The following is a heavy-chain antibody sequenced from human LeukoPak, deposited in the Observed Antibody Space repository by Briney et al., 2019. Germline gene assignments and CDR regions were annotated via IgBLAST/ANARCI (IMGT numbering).Heavy chain of an antibody. CDR3: ARVGYCSGGSCYSGYYYGMDV. D-gene: IGHD2-15*01. Sequence: GGSLRLSCAASGFTFSSYAISWVRQAPGQGLEWMGRIIPILGIANYAQKFQGRVTITADKSTSTAYMELSSLRSEDTAVYYCARVGYCSGGSCYSGYYYGMDVWGQGTTVTVSS. J-gene: IGHJ6*02. CDR1: GFTFSSYA. V-gene: IGHV1-69*04. CDR2: IIPILGIA.